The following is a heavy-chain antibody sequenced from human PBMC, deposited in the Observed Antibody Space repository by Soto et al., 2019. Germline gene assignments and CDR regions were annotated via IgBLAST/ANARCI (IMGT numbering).Heavy chain of an antibody. V-gene: IGHV1-69*02. CDR3: ATALPLAVAGTLTYYYGMDV. Sequence: QVQLVQSGAEVKKPGSSVKVSCKASGGTFSSYTVSWVRQAPGQGLEWMGRIIPFLGIANYAQKFQGRVTITADKSTSTAYMQLSSLRSEDTAVYYCATALPLAVAGTLTYYYGMDVWGQGTTVIVSS. CDR1: GGTFSSYT. D-gene: IGHD6-19*01. CDR2: IIPFLGIA. J-gene: IGHJ6*02.